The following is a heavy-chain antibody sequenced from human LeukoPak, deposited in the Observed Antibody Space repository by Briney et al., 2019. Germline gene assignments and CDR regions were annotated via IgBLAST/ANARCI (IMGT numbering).Heavy chain of an antibody. CDR1: GGSISSGGYY. V-gene: IGHV4-31*03. CDR3: ARVEFHCSSTSCEEGWFDP. Sequence: SETLSLTCTVSGGSISSGGYYWSWIRQHPGKGLEWLGYIYYSGSTYYNPSLKSRVTTSVDTSKNQFSLKLSSVTAADTAVYYCARVEFHCSSTSCEEGWFDPWGQGTLVTVSS. CDR2: IYYSGST. J-gene: IGHJ5*02. D-gene: IGHD2-2*01.